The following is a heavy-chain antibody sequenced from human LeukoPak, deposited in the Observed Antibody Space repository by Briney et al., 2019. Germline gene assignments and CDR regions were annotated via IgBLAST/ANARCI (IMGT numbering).Heavy chain of an antibody. V-gene: IGHV3-21*04. CDR2: ISSSSSYI. CDR1: GFTFSSYS. D-gene: IGHD3-10*01. Sequence: GGSLRLSCAASGFTFSSYSMNWVRQAPGKGLEWVSSISSSSSYIYYADSVKGRFTISRDNAKNSLYLQMNSLRAEDTAVYYCATLWGKITMVRGVSYYGMDVWGQGTTVTVSS. J-gene: IGHJ6*02. CDR3: ATLWGKITMVRGVSYYGMDV.